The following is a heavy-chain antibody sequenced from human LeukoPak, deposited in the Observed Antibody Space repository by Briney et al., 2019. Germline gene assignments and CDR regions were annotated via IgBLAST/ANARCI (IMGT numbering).Heavy chain of an antibody. V-gene: IGHV4-4*07. Sequence: SETLSLTCTVSGGSISSYYWSWIRQPAGKGLEWIGRIYTSGSTNYNPSLKSRVTMSVDTSKNQFSLKLSSVTAADTAVYYCARDDGDYVAYAFDMWGQGTMVTVSS. CDR1: GGSISSYY. J-gene: IGHJ3*02. D-gene: IGHD4-17*01. CDR2: IYTSGST. CDR3: ARDDGDYVAYAFDM.